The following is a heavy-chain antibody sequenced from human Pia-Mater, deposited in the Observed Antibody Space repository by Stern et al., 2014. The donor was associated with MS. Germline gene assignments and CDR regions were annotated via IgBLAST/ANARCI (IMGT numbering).Heavy chain of an antibody. CDR3: TRGDLVIVSLVLGRFDP. V-gene: IGHV1-2*06. D-gene: IGHD2/OR15-2a*01. J-gene: IGHJ5*02. CDR2: INPKRGGT. Sequence: QVQLLESGAEVKKPGASLSVSCKVSGYSFSDFYIHWVRQAPGKGLEWMGQINPKRGGTKNAQQIRGRATMTHDTTNRTAHMELRRLASDDTAIYYCTRGDLVIVSLVLGRFDPWGQGTLATVSS. CDR1: GYSFSDFY.